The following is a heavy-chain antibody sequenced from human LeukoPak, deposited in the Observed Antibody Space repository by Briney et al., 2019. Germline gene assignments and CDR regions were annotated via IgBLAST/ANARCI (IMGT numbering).Heavy chain of an antibody. Sequence: PGRSLRLSCAGSGFTFRSYAMHWVRQAPGKGLEWVAVISYDGSNKDYADSVKGRFTISRDNSKNTLFLQMNSLRAEDTAVYYCVLGSPFDYWGQGTLVTVSS. V-gene: IGHV3-30-3*01. J-gene: IGHJ4*02. CDR2: ISYDGSNK. CDR3: VLGSPFDY. CDR1: GFTFRSYA. D-gene: IGHD3-10*01.